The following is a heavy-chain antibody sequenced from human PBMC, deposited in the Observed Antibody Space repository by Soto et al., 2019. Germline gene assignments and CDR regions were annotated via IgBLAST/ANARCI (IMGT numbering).Heavy chain of an antibody. V-gene: IGHV3-33*01. CDR3: ARPFRAGDHRGDAFDI. CDR2: IWYDGSNK. D-gene: IGHD4-17*01. Sequence: QVQLVESGGGVVQPGRSLRLSCAASGFTFSSYGMHWVRQAPGKGLEWVAVIWYDGSNKYYADSVKGRFTISRDNSKNTLYLQMNSLRAEDTAVYYCARPFRAGDHRGDAFDIWGQGTMVTVSS. CDR1: GFTFSSYG. J-gene: IGHJ3*02.